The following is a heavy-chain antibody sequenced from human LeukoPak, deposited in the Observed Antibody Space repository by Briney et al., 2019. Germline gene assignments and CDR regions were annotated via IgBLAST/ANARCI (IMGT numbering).Heavy chain of an antibody. CDR1: GYTFTSYY. Sequence: ASVKVSCKASGYTFTSYYMHWVRQAPGQGLEWMGITNPSVGSTSYAQKFQGRVTMTRNTSISTAYMELSSLRSEDTAVYYCARESLVSPTDYWGQGTLVTVSS. D-gene: IGHD5/OR15-5a*01. CDR2: TNPSVGST. CDR3: ARESLVSPTDY. V-gene: IGHV1-46*01. J-gene: IGHJ4*02.